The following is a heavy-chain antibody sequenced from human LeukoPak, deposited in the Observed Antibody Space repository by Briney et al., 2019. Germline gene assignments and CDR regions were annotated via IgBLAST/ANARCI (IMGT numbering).Heavy chain of an antibody. J-gene: IGHJ5*02. V-gene: IGHV1-18*01. CDR1: GYTFTSYG. CDR3: ARRVYSGYARSNWFDP. CDR2: ISAYNGNT. D-gene: IGHD5-12*01. Sequence: GASVKVSCKASGYTFTSYGISWVRQAPGQGLEWMGWISAYNGNTNYAQKLQGRVTLTTDTSTSTAYMELRSLRSDDTAVYYCARRVYSGYARSNWFDPWGQGTLVTVSS.